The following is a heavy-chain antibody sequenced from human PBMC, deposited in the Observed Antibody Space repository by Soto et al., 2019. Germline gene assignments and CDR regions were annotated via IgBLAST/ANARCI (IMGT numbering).Heavy chain of an antibody. J-gene: IGHJ4*02. Sequence: QVQLVLSGAEVKKPGSSVKVSCKASGGTFSSYTISWVRQAPGQGLEWMGRIIPILGIANYAQKFQGRVTITADKSTSTAYMELSSLRSEDTAVYYCARDSGYDSPAYFDYWGQGTLVTVSS. D-gene: IGHD5-12*01. CDR1: GGTFSSYT. V-gene: IGHV1-69*08. CDR3: ARDSGYDSPAYFDY. CDR2: IIPILGIA.